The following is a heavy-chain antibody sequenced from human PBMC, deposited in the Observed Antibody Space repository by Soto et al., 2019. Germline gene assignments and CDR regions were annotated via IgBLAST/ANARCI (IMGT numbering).Heavy chain of an antibody. D-gene: IGHD2-15*01. CDR2: INPNSGGI. J-gene: IGHJ6*03. CDR1: GYTFTGYY. V-gene: IGHV1-2*04. CDR3: ARGPSLVVAATPRYYYYYMDV. Sequence: ASVKVSCKASGYTFTGYYMHWVRQAPGQGLEWMGWINPNSGGINYAQKFQGWVTMTRDTSISTAYMELSRLRSDDTAVYYCARGPSLVVAATPRYYYYYMDVWGKGTTVTVSS.